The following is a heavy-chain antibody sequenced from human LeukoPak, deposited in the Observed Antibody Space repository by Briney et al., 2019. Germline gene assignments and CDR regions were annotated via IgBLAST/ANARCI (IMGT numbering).Heavy chain of an antibody. Sequence: GGSLRLSCAASGFTFSSYGMHWVRQAPGKGLEWVAVIWYDGSNKYYADSVKGRFTISRDNPKNALYLQMNSLRAEDTAVYYCAREGIAAAGTKEHGMDVWGQGTTVTVSS. CDR2: IWYDGSNK. D-gene: IGHD6-13*01. J-gene: IGHJ6*02. V-gene: IGHV3-33*01. CDR1: GFTFSSYG. CDR3: AREGIAAAGTKEHGMDV.